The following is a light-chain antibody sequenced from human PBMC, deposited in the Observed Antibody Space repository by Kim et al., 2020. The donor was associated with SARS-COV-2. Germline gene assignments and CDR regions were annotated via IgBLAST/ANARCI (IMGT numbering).Light chain of an antibody. CDR1: QGISSY. V-gene: IGKV1-8*01. CDR2: AAS. CDR3: QQYYGYPRT. Sequence: AIRMTQSPSTLSASTGDRVTISCRASQGISSYLAWYQQKSGKAPKLLIYAASTLQSGVPSRFSGSGSGTEFTLTISCLQSDDFATYYCQQYYGYPRTFGQGTKVDIK. J-gene: IGKJ1*01.